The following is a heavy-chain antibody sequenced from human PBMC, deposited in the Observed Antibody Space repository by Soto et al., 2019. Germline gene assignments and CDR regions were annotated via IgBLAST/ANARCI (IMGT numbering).Heavy chain of an antibody. Sequence: QVQLVQSGAEVKKPGASVKVSCKASGYTFTSYGISWVRQAPGQGLEWRGGTTAYKGNPNNAQKLQGRVPMTTDTSTSTAYMELRSLRSDDTGVYYCARDLGWFDPWGQGTLVTVSS. CDR3: ARDLGWFDP. V-gene: IGHV1-18*01. J-gene: IGHJ5*02. CDR2: TTAYKGNP. CDR1: GYTFTSYG.